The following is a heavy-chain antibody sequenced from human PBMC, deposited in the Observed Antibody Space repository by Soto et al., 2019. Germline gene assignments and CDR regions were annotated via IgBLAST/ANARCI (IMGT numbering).Heavy chain of an antibody. D-gene: IGHD3-16*01. CDR1: GGSISSGGYS. V-gene: IGHV4-61*08. CDR3: ASAETFYDKSGCFDY. J-gene: IGHJ4*02. Sequence: SETLSLTCAVSGGSISSGGYSWSWIRQPPGKGLEWIGYIYYSGSTNYNPSLKSRVTISVDTSKNQFSLKLSSVTPADTAVYYCASAETFYDKSGCFDYWGQGALVTVSS. CDR2: IYYSGST.